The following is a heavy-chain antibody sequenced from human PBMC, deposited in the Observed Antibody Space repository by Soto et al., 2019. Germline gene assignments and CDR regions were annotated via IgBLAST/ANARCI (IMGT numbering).Heavy chain of an antibody. V-gene: IGHV4-34*01. D-gene: IGHD3-10*01. CDR2: INHSGST. J-gene: IGHJ5*02. CDR3: ARELGGIYGSGSYYSP. CDR1: GGSFSGYY. Sequence: SETLSLTCAVYGGSFSGYYWSWIRQPPGKGLEWIGEINHSGSTNYNPSLKSRVTISVDTSKNQFSLKLSSVTAADTAVYYCARELGGIYGSGSYYSPWGQGNLVTVSS.